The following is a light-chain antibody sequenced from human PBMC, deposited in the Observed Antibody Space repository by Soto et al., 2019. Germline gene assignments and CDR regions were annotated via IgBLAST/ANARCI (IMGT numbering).Light chain of an antibody. CDR1: QSVSSS. Sequence: EIVMTQSPATLSVYPGERAALSCRASQSVSSSLAWYQQKPGQAPRLLIYGASTRATGIPARFSGSGSGTEFTLTIGSLQSEDVAVYYCQQYNNWPLTFGGGTKVEIK. CDR2: GAS. V-gene: IGKV3-15*01. CDR3: QQYNNWPLT. J-gene: IGKJ4*01.